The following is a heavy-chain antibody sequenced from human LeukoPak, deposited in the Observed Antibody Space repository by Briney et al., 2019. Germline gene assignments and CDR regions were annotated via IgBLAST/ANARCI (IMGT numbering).Heavy chain of an antibody. Sequence: GGSLRLSCAASGFTFSSYAMSWVRQAPGKGLEWVSAISGSGGSTYYADSVKGRFTISRDNSKNTLYLQMNSLRAEDAAVYYCAQDIAWGAFEHWGQGTLVTVSS. V-gene: IGHV3-23*01. CDR3: AQDIAWGAFEH. J-gene: IGHJ4*02. D-gene: IGHD7-27*01. CDR2: ISGSGGST. CDR1: GFTFSSYA.